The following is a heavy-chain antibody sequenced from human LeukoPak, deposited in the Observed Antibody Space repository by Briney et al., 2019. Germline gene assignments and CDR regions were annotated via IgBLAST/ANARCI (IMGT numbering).Heavy chain of an antibody. D-gene: IGHD3-9*01. CDR1: GGSFSGYY. J-gene: IGHJ6*03. CDR3: ARGSVLRYFDRLLYYYYYMDV. CDR2: INHSGST. Sequence: PSETLSLTCAVYGGSFSGYYWSWIRQPPGKGLEWIGEINHSGSTNYNPSLKSRVTISVDTSKNQFSLKLSSVTAADTAVYYCARGSVLRYFDRLLYYYYYMDVWGKGTTVTVSS. V-gene: IGHV4-34*01.